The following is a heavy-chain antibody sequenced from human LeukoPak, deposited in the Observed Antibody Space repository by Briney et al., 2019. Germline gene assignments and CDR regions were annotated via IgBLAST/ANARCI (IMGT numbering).Heavy chain of an antibody. Sequence: SETLSLTCTVSGGSISSYYWSWIRQPPGKGLEWIGYIYYSGSTNYNPSLKSRVTISVDTSKNQFSLKLSSVTAADTAVYCCARDRRDGFFDYWGQGTLVTVSS. CDR2: IYYSGST. CDR1: GGSISSYY. D-gene: IGHD5-24*01. V-gene: IGHV4-59*01. CDR3: ARDRRDGFFDY. J-gene: IGHJ4*02.